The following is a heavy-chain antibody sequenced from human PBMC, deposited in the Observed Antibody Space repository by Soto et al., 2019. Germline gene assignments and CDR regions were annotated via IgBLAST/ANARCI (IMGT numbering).Heavy chain of an antibody. CDR2: INHSGST. D-gene: IGHD2-15*01. J-gene: IGHJ5*02. CDR3: ARGPHYIVVVIAATPRWFDP. CDR1: GGSFSGYY. Sequence: QVQLQQWGAGLLKPSETLSLTCAVYGGSFSGYYWSWIRQPPGKGLEWIGEINHSGSTNYNSSLKSRVTISIDTSKNQFSLKLSSVTAADTAVYYCARGPHYIVVVIAATPRWFDPWGQGTLVTVSS. V-gene: IGHV4-34*01.